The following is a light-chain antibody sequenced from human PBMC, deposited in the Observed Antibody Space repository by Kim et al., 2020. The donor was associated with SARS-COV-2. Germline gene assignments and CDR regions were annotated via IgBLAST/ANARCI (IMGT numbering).Light chain of an antibody. CDR2: DAS. Sequence: EIVLTQSPATLSLSPGERATLSCRASQSISYYLAWYQHKPGQAPRLLIYDASNRATGIPARFSGSGSGTDFTLTITSLEPEDFAVYYCQQRSVWYTFGQGTKLEIK. J-gene: IGKJ2*01. CDR3: QQRSVWYT. CDR1: QSISYY. V-gene: IGKV3-11*01.